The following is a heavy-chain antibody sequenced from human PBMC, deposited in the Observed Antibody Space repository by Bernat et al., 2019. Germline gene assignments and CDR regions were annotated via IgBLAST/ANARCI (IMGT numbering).Heavy chain of an antibody. Sequence: VQLVESGGGVVQPGRSLRLSCAASGFTFSSYGMHWVRQAPGKGLEWVAVIWYDGSNKYYADSVKRRFTISRDNSKNTLYLQMNSLRAEDTAVYYCARESTFPNYYFDYWGQGTLVTVSS. J-gene: IGHJ4*02. CDR1: GFTFSSYG. CDR2: IWYDGSNK. CDR3: ARESTFPNYYFDY. D-gene: IGHD3-16*01. V-gene: IGHV3-33*01.